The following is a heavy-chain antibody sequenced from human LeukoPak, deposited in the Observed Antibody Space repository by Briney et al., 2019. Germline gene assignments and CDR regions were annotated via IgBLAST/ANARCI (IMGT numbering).Heavy chain of an antibody. CDR3: ARENDYALDY. D-gene: IGHD4-17*01. CDR2: IRYVGSDK. V-gene: IGHV3-30*12. CDR1: GFTFSSYG. Sequence: QPGRSLRLSCAASGFTFSSYGMHWVRQAPGKGLEWVAVIRYVGSDKYYADSVKGRFTISRDNSQNTTYLQMNSLRGEDTAVYYCARENDYALDYWGQGTLVTVSS. J-gene: IGHJ4*02.